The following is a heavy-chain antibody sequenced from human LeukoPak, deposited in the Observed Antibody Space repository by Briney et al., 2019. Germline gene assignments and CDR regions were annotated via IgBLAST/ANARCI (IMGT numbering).Heavy chain of an antibody. CDR2: IYHSGST. D-gene: IGHD6-13*01. CDR3: ARVEQLDYFDY. CDR1: GASISSSNW. Sequence: SETLSFTCAVSGASISSSNWWTWVRQPPGKGLVWIGEIYHSGSTNYNPSLKSRVTISVDNSKNQFSLKLSSVTAADTAVYYCARVEQLDYFDYWGQGTLVTVSS. J-gene: IGHJ4*02. V-gene: IGHV4-4*02.